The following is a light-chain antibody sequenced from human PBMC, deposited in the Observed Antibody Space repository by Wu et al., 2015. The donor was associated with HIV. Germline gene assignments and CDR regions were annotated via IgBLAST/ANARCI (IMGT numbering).Light chain of an antibody. V-gene: IGKV3-20*01. Sequence: NVLTQSPGTLSLSPGERATLSCRASQSVSSSYLAWYQQKPGQAPGLLISGASSRATGIPDRFSGSGSGTDFTLTISRLEPEDFAVYYCQQYDSSLTFGPGTKVDIK. CDR2: GAS. CDR3: QQYDSSLT. J-gene: IGKJ3*01. CDR1: QSVSSSY.